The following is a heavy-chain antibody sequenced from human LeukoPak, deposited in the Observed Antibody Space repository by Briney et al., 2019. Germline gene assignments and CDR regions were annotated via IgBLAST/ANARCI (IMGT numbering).Heavy chain of an antibody. V-gene: IGHV3-48*03. CDR3: VREDSYSSGWYGPDY. D-gene: IGHD6-19*01. Sequence: GGSLRLSCAASGFTFSSYEMDWVRQAPGKGLEWVSYSSRSGDTIYYADSVKGRFTISRDNAKNSLYLQMNSLRAEDTAVYYCVREDSYSSGWYGPDYWGQGTLVTVSS. J-gene: IGHJ4*02. CDR1: GFTFSSYE. CDR2: SSRSGDTI.